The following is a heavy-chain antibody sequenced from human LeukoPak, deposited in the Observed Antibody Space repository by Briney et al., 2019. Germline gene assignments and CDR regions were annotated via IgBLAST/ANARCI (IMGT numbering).Heavy chain of an antibody. J-gene: IGHJ4*02. CDR1: GFTFSSYA. CDR2: IYTSGTT. V-gene: IGHV3-23*05. CDR3: VDY. Sequence: GGSLRLSCAASGFTFSSYAMSWVRQAPGKGLEWVSVIYTSGTTYYADSVKGRFTISRDTSKNTLYLQMNSLRAEDTAVYYSVDYWGQGTLVTVSS.